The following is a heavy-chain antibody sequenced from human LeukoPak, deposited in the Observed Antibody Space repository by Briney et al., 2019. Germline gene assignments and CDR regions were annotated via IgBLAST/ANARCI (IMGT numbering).Heavy chain of an antibody. CDR3: AREGEDDYVWGSHRSDY. Sequence: SVKVSCKASGGTFSSYAISWVRQAPGQGLEWMGRIIPILGIANYAQKFQGRVTITADKSTSTAYMELSSLRSEDTAVYYCAREGEDDYVWGSHRSDYWGQGTLVTVSS. J-gene: IGHJ4*02. D-gene: IGHD3-16*02. V-gene: IGHV1-69*04. CDR2: IIPILGIA. CDR1: GGTFSSYA.